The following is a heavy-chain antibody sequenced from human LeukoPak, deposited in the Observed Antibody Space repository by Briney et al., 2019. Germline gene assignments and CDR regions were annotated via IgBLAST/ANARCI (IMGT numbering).Heavy chain of an antibody. CDR1: GGSISTYY. J-gene: IGHJ4*02. V-gene: IGHV4-59*01. Sequence: SETLSLTCTVSGGSISTYYWSWIRQPPGKGLEWLGYVYYSGSTNYNPSLKSRVTISVDTSKNQFSLKLTSVTAADTAVYYCARGKPDAYNSDYFDYWGQGTLVTVSS. D-gene: IGHD5-24*01. CDR3: ARGKPDAYNSDYFDY. CDR2: VYYSGST.